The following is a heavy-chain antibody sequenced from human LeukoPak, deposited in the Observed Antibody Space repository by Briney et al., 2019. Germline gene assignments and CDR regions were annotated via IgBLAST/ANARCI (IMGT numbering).Heavy chain of an antibody. CDR1: GYSFTSYW. CDR3: ARHEAYYYGSGSSQQYYHYMDV. D-gene: IGHD3-10*01. V-gene: IGHV5-51*01. J-gene: IGHJ6*03. CDR2: IYPGDSDT. Sequence: GESLKISCKGSGYSFTSYWIGWVRQMPGKGLEWMGIIYPGDSDTRYSPSFQGQVTISADKSISTAYLQWSSLKASDTAMYYCARHEAYYYGSGSSQQYYHYMDVWGKGTTVTVSS.